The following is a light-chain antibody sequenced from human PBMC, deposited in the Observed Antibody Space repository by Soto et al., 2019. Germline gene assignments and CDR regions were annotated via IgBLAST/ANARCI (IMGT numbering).Light chain of an antibody. CDR1: SSNIGSNT. CDR2: SNN. Sequence: QSVLTQPPSASGTPRQRVTISCSGSSSNIGSNTVNWYQQLPGTAPKLLIYSNNQRPSGVPDRFSGSKSGTSASLAISGLQSDDEADYYCAAWDDSLNGVVFGGGTQLTVL. J-gene: IGLJ2*01. CDR3: AAWDDSLNGVV. V-gene: IGLV1-44*01.